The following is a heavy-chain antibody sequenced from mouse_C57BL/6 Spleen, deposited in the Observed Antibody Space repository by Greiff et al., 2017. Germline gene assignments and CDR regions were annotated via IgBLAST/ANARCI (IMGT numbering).Heavy chain of an antibody. CDR3: AVGGYYDYSWFAY. CDR1: GFTFSSYT. D-gene: IGHD2-4*01. J-gene: IGHJ3*01. V-gene: IGHV5-9*01. Sequence: EVQLVESGGGLVKPGGSLKLSCAASGFTFSSYTMSWVRQTPEKRLEWVATISGGGGNTYYPDSVKGRFTISRDNAKNTLYLQMSSLRSEDTALYYCAVGGYYDYSWFAYWGQGTLVTVSA. CDR2: ISGGGGNT.